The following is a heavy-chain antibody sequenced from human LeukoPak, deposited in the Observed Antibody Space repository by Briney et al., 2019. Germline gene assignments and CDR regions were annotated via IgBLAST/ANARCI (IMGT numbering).Heavy chain of an antibody. D-gene: IGHD3-3*01. Sequence: GGSLRPPCAASGFTFSSYEMNWVRQAPGKGLEWVAVISYDGNNKYYTGSVKGRFTISRDNSKNTLYLQMNSLRAEDTAVYYCARDFTIFGVDHYFDYWGQGTLVTVSS. J-gene: IGHJ4*02. CDR1: GFTFSSYE. CDR3: ARDFTIFGVDHYFDY. V-gene: IGHV3-30*04. CDR2: ISYDGNNK.